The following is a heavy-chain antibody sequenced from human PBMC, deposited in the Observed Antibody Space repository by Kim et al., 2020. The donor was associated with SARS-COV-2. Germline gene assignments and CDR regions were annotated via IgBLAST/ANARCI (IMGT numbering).Heavy chain of an antibody. CDR2: IYYSGST. Sequence: YYWGWIRQPPGKGLEWIGSIYYSGSTYYNPSLRSRVTISADTSKNQFYLKMSSVTAADTAVYYCARDPRDIVVVPAALTNWFDPWGQGTLAT. J-gene: IGHJ5*02. CDR1: YY. D-gene: IGHD2-2*01. V-gene: IGHV4-39*07. CDR3: ARDPRDIVVVPAALTNWFDP.